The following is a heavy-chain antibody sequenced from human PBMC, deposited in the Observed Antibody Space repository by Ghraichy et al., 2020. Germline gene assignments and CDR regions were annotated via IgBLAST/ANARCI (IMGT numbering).Heavy chain of an antibody. CDR2: ISGSGGST. CDR1: GFTFSNYA. Sequence: GGSLRLSCAASGFTFSNYAMSWVRQAPGKGLEWVSAISGSGGSTYYADSVRGRFAISRDNSKNTLHLQMNSLRAEDTAVYYCAKTYSDSSSYWGQGTLVTVSS. V-gene: IGHV3-23*01. J-gene: IGHJ4*02. D-gene: IGHD6-6*01. CDR3: AKTYSDSSSY.